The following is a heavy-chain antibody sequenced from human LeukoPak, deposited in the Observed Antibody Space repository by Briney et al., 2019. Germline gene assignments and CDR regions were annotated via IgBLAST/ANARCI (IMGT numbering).Heavy chain of an antibody. J-gene: IGHJ6*03. CDR1: GYPFTTYE. Sequence: GASVKVSCKTSGYPFTTYEINWVRQAAGQGLEWMGWVHPDTGYADYAQKFQGRVTITTDESTSTAYMELSSLRSEDTALYFCARARGRVMREGQATPDFYYYMDVWGRGTTVTVS. D-gene: IGHD3-10*01. CDR2: VHPDTGYA. CDR3: ARARGRVMREGQATPDFYYYMDV. V-gene: IGHV1-8*01.